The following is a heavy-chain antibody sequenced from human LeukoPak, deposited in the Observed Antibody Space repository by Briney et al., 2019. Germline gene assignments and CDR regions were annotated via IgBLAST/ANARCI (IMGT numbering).Heavy chain of an antibody. CDR3: TTEEKGRFWGIVVVPAATQDY. Sequence: PGGSLRLSCAASGFTFSSAWMSRVRQAPGKGLEWVGRIKSKTDGGTTDYAAPVKGRFTISRDDSKNTLYLQMNSLKTEDTAVYYCTTEEKGRFWGIVVVPAATQDYWGQGTLVTVSS. CDR1: GFTFSSAW. D-gene: IGHD2-2*01. V-gene: IGHV3-15*01. CDR2: IKSKTDGGTT. J-gene: IGHJ4*02.